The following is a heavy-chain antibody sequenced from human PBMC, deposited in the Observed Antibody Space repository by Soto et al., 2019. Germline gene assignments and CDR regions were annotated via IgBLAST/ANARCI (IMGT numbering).Heavy chain of an antibody. D-gene: IGHD2-21*01. CDR3: AGVIGGDE. CDR2: IYYSGST. J-gene: IGHJ4*02. V-gene: IGHV4-39*01. Sequence: SETLSLTCTVSGGSISISSYFWGWIRQPPGKGLEWIGSIYYSGSTYYNPSLKSRVTISVDTSKNQFSLKLSSVTAADSAVYLCAGVIGGDEGGKETLPTFP. CDR1: GGSISISSYF.